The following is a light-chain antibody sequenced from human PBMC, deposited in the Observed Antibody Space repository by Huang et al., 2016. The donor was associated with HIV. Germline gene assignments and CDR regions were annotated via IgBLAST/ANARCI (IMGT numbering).Light chain of an antibody. Sequence: DIQMTQSPSSLSASIGDRITISCRASQGIGTYLTWYQHNPGKVPNLLLYAASTLQSGFPSRFSGSGCGTNFTLTIGSRQPEDVASYYCQKYNNVPRTFGHGTKVEIK. J-gene: IGKJ1*01. CDR3: QKYNNVPRT. V-gene: IGKV1-27*01. CDR2: AAS. CDR1: QGIGTY.